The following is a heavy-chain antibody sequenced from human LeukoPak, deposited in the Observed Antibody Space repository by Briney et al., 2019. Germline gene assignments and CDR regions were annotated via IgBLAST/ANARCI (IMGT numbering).Heavy chain of an antibody. CDR1: GGSISSSSYY. CDR3: ARGAPQLGFDY. V-gene: IGHV4-39*07. J-gene: IGHJ4*02. D-gene: IGHD2-2*01. CDR2: IYYSGST. Sequence: SETLSLTCTVSGGSISSSSYYWGWIRQPPGKGLEWIGSIYYSGSTYYNPSLKSRVTISVDTSKNQFSLKLSSVTAADTAVYYCARGAPQLGFDYWGQGTLVTVSS.